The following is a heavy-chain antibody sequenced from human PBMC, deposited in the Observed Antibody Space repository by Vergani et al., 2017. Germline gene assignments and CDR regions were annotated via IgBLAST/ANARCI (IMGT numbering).Heavy chain of an antibody. Sequence: QVQLVQSGAEVKKPGASVKVSCKASGYTFTSYYMHWVRQAPGQGLEWMGIINPSGGSTSYAQKFQGRVTMTRDTSTSTVYMELSSLRSEDTAVYYCARELTFYVWGLVGASTTYGMDVWGQGTTVTVSS. D-gene: IGHD3-16*01. CDR3: ARELTFYVWGLVGASTTYGMDV. CDR2: INPSGGST. V-gene: IGHV1-46*03. J-gene: IGHJ6*02. CDR1: GYTFTSYY.